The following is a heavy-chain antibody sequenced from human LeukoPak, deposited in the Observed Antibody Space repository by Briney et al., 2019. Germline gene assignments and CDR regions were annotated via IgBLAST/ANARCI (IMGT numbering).Heavy chain of an antibody. V-gene: IGHV4-39*07. J-gene: IGHJ5*02. CDR2: INHRGST. Sequence: PSETLSLTCTVSGGSIISSGFHWGWIRQTPGKGLEWIGEINHRGSTNYNPSLKSRVTISVDTSKNQFSLKLSSVTAADTAVYYCAREPYDFWSGYYRYNWFDPWGQGTLVTVSS. CDR3: AREPYDFWSGYYRYNWFDP. CDR1: GGSIISSGFH. D-gene: IGHD3-3*01.